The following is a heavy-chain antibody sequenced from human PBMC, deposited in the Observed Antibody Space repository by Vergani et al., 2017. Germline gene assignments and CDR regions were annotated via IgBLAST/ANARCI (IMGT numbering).Heavy chain of an antibody. CDR3: AKGVYCSSTSCYEGRGYYYGMGV. D-gene: IGHD2-2*01. V-gene: IGHV3-23*01. CDR2: ISGRGGNT. Sequence: EVQLLESGGGLVQPGGSLRLSCAASGFTFSSYAMSWVRQVPGKGLEWVSGISGRGGNTYYANSVKGRFTTSRDNSKNTLYLQMNSRRADDTAVYYCAKGVYCSSTSCYEGRGYYYGMGVWGQGTTVTFSS. CDR1: GFTFSSYA. J-gene: IGHJ6*02.